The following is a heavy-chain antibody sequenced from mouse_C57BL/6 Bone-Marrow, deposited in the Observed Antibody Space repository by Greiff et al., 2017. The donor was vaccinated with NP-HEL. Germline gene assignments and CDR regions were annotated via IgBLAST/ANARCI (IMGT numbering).Heavy chain of an antibody. CDR2: INPNNGGT. CDR1: GYTFTNYY. V-gene: IGHV1-26*01. CDR3: ARVYSNYGCFSYWYFDV. D-gene: IGHD2-5*01. J-gene: IGHJ1*03. Sequence: VQLQQSGPELVKPGASVKISFKASGYTFTNYYMNWVKQSHGKSLEWIGDINPNNGGTSYNLKFKGKATLTVDKSSSTAYMELRSLTSEDSAVYYCARVYSNYGCFSYWYFDVWGTGTTVTVSS.